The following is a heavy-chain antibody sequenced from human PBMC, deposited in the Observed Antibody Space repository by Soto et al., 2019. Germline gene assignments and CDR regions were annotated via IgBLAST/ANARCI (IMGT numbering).Heavy chain of an antibody. CDR2: IIPIFGTA. D-gene: IGHD5-12*01. V-gene: IGHV1-69*06. CDR1: GGTFSSYA. J-gene: IGHJ6*02. Sequence: SVKVSCKASGGTFSSYAISWVRQAPGQGLEWMGGIIPIFGTANYAQKFQGRVTITADKSTSTAYMELSSLRSEDTAVYYCARALGGYDWDYYYGMDVWGQGTTVTVSS. CDR3: ARALGGYDWDYYYGMDV.